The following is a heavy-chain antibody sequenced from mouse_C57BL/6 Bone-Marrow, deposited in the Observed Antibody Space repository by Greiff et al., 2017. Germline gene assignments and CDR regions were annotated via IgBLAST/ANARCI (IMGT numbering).Heavy chain of an antibody. CDR3: ARHDGYHWYVDV. D-gene: IGHD2-3*01. J-gene: IGHJ1*03. V-gene: IGHV5-2*01. Sequence: EVKLMESGGGLVQPGESLKLSCESNEYEFPSHDMSWVRKTPEKRLELVAAINSDGGSTYYPDTMERRFIISRDNTKKTLYLQRSSLRSEDTALYYWARHDGYHWYVDVWGTGTTVTVSS. CDR1: EYEFPSHD. CDR2: INSDGGST.